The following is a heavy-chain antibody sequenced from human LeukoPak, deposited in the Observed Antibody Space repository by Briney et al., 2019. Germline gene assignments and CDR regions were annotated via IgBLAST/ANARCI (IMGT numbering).Heavy chain of an antibody. CDR1: GFIVSSNY. V-gene: IGHV3-53*01. Sequence: GGSLRLSCAASGFIVSSNYMSWVRQAPGKGLEWVSILYSAGSTYYADSVRGRFSISRDTSKNTVSLQMNSLTVEDTAVYYCASGGTGARKFYSDPIHHWGQGTLVTVSS. J-gene: IGHJ5*02. D-gene: IGHD2-15*01. CDR2: LYSAGST. CDR3: ASGGTGARKFYSDPIHH.